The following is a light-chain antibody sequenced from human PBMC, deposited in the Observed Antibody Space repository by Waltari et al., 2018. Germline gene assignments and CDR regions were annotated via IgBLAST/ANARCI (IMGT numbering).Light chain of an antibody. CDR2: AAS. Sequence: DIQMTHSPSSLSASAGDSVTITFRANQSISSYLNWYQQKPGQAPKLLIYAASSLQSGVPSMFSGSGSGTEFTLTFSSLQTEDFATYDCQQSYSTPCTFGPGTTVDIK. V-gene: IGKV1-39*01. CDR1: QSISSY. CDR3: QQSYSTPCT. J-gene: IGKJ3*01.